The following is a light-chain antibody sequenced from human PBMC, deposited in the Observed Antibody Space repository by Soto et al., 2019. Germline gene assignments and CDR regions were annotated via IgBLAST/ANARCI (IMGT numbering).Light chain of an antibody. CDR2: ESS. J-gene: IGLJ1*01. CDR3: CSYAGGRTFGV. V-gene: IGLV2-23*03. Sequence: QPGLTQPASVSGYPGQSITISCTGTSSDVGSYNLVSWYQQHPGKAPKLIICESSKRPSGVSNRFSGSKSGNTASLTISGLQAEDEADYYCCSYAGGRTFGVLGSGSKVTVL. CDR1: SSDVGSYNL.